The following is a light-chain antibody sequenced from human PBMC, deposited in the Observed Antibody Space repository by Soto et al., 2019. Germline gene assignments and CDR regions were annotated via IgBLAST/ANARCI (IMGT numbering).Light chain of an antibody. CDR2: STN. CDR1: SGSVSTDYY. J-gene: IGLJ3*02. CDR3: VLYMGSGISM. V-gene: IGLV8-61*01. Sequence: QTVVTQEPSFSVSPGGTVTLTCGLSSGSVSTDYYPSWYQQTPGQAPRTLIYSTNTRSPGVPDRFSGSILGKKAALTITGAQADDESDYYCVLYMGSGISMFGGGTKLTVL.